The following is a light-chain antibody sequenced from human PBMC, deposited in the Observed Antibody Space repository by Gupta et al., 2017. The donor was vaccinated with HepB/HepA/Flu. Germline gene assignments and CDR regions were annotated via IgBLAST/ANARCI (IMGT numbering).Light chain of an antibody. CDR2: VNSDGSH. CDR1: SGHSTYA. Sequence: HLAVPQSPSASASLAASAKLTCILSSGHSTYAVAWHQQQPKKGPRYLMKVNSDGSHTKGDGIPGRFSGSSSGAERYLIXSXPQPEDXADYYCQTWGSGSGHVFGTGTKVTVL. V-gene: IGLV4-69*01. CDR3: QTWGSGSGHV. J-gene: IGLJ1*01.